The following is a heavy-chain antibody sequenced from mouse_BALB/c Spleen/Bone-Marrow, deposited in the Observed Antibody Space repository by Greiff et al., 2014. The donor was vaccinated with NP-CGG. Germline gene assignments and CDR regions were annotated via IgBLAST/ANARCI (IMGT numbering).Heavy chain of an antibody. CDR1: DYTLTSYW. D-gene: IGHD6-1*01. V-gene: IGHV1-74*01. Sequence: QVQLQQPGPELVRPGASVKMSCKASDYTLTSYWMHWVKQRPGQGLEWIGMIDPSNSETRLNQKFKDKATLNVDKSSNTAYMHLSSLTSEDSAVYYCARTFQPRRAMDYWGQGSSVTVSS. CDR3: ARTFQPRRAMDY. J-gene: IGHJ4*01. CDR2: IDPSNSET.